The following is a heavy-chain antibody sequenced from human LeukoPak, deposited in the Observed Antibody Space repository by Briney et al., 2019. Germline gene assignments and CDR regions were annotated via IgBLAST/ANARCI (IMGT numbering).Heavy chain of an antibody. Sequence: GGSLRLSCAASGFTFSSYGMHWVRQAPGKGLEWVAVIWYDGSNKYYADSVKGRFTISRDNSKNTLYLQMNSLRAEDTAVYYCARDYYDSSGYYDYWGQGTLVNVFS. CDR1: GFTFSSYG. J-gene: IGHJ4*02. CDR2: IWYDGSNK. V-gene: IGHV3-33*01. CDR3: ARDYYDSSGYYDY. D-gene: IGHD3-22*01.